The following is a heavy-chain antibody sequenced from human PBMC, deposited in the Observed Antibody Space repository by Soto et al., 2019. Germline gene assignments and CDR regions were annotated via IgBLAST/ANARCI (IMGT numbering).Heavy chain of an antibody. V-gene: IGHV3-30*18. CDR3: AKDSSGWYRRGYFDY. CDR1: GFTFSSYG. CDR2: ISYDGSNK. D-gene: IGHD6-19*01. Sequence: QVQLVESGGGVVQPGRSLRLSCAASGFTFSSYGMHWVRQAPGKGLEWVAVISYDGSNKYYADSVKGRFTISRDNSKNTLYLQMNSLRAEYTAVYYCAKDSSGWYRRGYFDYWGQGTLVTVSS. J-gene: IGHJ4*02.